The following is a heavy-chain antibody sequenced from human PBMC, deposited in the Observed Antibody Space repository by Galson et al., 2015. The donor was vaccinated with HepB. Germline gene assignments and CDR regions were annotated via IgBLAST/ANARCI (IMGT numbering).Heavy chain of an antibody. CDR3: ARDRGDGSEY. CDR1: GGSIRSYY. J-gene: IGHJ4*02. Sequence: ETLSLTCTVSGGSIRSYYWSWIRQPPGTGLEWIGYIYYSGSTNYNPSLKSRVTISADTSKNQLSLKLSSVTAADTAVYYCARDRGDGSEYWGQGTLVTVSS. D-gene: IGHD4-17*01. CDR2: IYYSGST. V-gene: IGHV4-59*01.